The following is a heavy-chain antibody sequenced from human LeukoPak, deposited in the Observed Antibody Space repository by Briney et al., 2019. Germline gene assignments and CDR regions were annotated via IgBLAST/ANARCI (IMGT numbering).Heavy chain of an antibody. V-gene: IGHV4-59*01. CDR3: ARGFAYCGGDCYS. D-gene: IGHD2-21*02. Sequence: SETLSLTCAVYGVSFSGYYWSWIRQPPGKGLEWIGYIYYSGSTNYNPSLKSRVTISVDTSKNQFSLKLSSVTAADTAVYYCARGFAYCGGDCYSWGQGTLVTVSS. CDR2: IYYSGST. CDR1: GVSFSGYY. J-gene: IGHJ4*02.